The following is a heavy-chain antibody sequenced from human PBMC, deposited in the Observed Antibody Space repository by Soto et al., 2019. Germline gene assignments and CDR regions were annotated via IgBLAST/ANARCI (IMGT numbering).Heavy chain of an antibody. J-gene: IGHJ3*02. V-gene: IGHV3-23*01. D-gene: IGHD3-16*02. Sequence: EVQLLESGGGLVQPGGSLRLSCAASGFTFSSYAMSWVRQAPGKGLEWVSAISGSGGSTYYADSVKGRLTISRDNSKNRLYLKMNSLRAEDTVVYYCAKELRGIYYYIWWSYRSDAFDIWVQGTMVTVSS. CDR2: ISGSGGST. CDR1: GFTFSSYA. CDR3: AKELRGIYYYIWWSYRSDAFDI.